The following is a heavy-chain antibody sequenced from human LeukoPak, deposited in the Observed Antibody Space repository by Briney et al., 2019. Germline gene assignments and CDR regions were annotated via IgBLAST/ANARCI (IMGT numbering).Heavy chain of an antibody. D-gene: IGHD3-10*01. CDR3: ATPVPHGSDPSLYYYYMDV. J-gene: IGHJ6*03. CDR1: GFTFSDYY. CDR2: ISSSGITI. V-gene: IGHV3-11*01. Sequence: GALRLSCAASGFTFSDYYVTWIRQAPGKGLEWVSYISSSGITIYYADSVKGRFTISRDNAKKSLYLQMNSLRAEDTALYYCATPVPHGSDPSLYYYYMDVWGKGTTVTISS.